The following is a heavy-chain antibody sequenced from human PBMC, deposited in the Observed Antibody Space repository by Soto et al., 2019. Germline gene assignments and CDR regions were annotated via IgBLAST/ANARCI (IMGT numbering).Heavy chain of an antibody. CDR1: GFTFSSYA. D-gene: IGHD1-26*01. CDR2: ISYDGSNK. CDR3: ARDSGELGSYYYYYGMDV. J-gene: IGHJ6*02. Sequence: GGSLRLSCAASGFTFSSYAMHWVRQAPGKGLEWVAVISYDGSNKYYADSVKGRFTISRDNSKSTLYLQMNSLRAEDTAVYYCARDSGELGSYYYYYGMDVWGQGTTVTVSS. V-gene: IGHV3-30-3*01.